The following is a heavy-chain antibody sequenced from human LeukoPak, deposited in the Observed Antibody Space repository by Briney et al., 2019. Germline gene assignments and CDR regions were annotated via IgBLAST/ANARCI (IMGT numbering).Heavy chain of an antibody. D-gene: IGHD4-23*01. V-gene: IGHV1-18*01. J-gene: IGHJ5*01. Sequence: GASVKVSCKASGYIFTNYGLSWVRQAPGQRFEWMGWISAHNGNTDYAEKFHDRLTLTRDTSTNKAYMELRSLTSDDTATYFCERWWSKDGYGGDSWGQGTLVIVSS. CDR3: ERWWSKDGYGGDS. CDR1: GYIFTNYG. CDR2: ISAHNGNT.